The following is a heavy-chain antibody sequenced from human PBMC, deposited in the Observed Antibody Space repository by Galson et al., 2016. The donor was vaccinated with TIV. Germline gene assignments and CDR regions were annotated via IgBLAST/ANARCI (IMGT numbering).Heavy chain of an antibody. V-gene: IGHV2-70*11. CDR3: ARTRSAAAGGLDF. J-gene: IGHJ4*02. CDR2: IDWDDDK. Sequence: PALVKPTQTLTLTCTFSGFSLGTSGMCVSWVRQPPGKALEWLARIDWDDDKYYSTSLKTRLTISKDNSKNKVVLMVTDVDPMDTATYFCARTRSAAAGGLDFWGQGTLVTVSS. D-gene: IGHD6-13*01. CDR1: GFSLGTSGMC.